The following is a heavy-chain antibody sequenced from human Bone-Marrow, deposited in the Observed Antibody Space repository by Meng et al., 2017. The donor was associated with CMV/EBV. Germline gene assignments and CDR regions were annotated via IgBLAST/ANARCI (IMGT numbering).Heavy chain of an antibody. CDR2: IYPGDSDT. J-gene: IGHJ4*02. Sequence: GGSLRLSCKGSGYSLTTYWIGWVRQMPGKGLEWMGIIYPGDSDTRYSPSFQGQVTISADKSISTAYLQWSSLKASDTAMYYCARDLGYSSSAFDYWGQGTLVTVSS. CDR1: GYSLTTYW. CDR3: ARDLGYSSSAFDY. D-gene: IGHD6-13*01. V-gene: IGHV5-51*01.